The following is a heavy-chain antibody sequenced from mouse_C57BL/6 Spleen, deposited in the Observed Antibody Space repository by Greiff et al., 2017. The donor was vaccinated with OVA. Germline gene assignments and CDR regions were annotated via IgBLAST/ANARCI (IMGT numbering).Heavy chain of an antibody. CDR3: ARGRYSNYFHYYAMDY. CDR2: IWSGGST. D-gene: IGHD2-5*01. V-gene: IGHV2-2*01. J-gene: IGHJ4*01. CDR1: GFSLTSYG. Sequence: VQLQQSGPGLVQPSQSLSITCTVSGFSLTSYGVHWVRQSPGKGLEWLGVIWSGGSTDYNAAFISRLSISKDNSKSQVFFKMNSLQADDTAIYYCARGRYSNYFHYYAMDYWGQGTSVTVSS.